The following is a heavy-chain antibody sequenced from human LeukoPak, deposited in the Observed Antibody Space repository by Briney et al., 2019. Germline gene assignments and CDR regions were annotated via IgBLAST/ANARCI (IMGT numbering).Heavy chain of an antibody. CDR3: ARGRICSGGSCYSDWFDP. V-gene: IGHV4-4*07. J-gene: IGHJ5*02. CDR2: IYTSGST. D-gene: IGHD2-15*01. CDR1: GGSISSYY. Sequence: PSETLSLTCTVSGGSISSYYWSWIRQPAGKGLEWIGRIYTSGSTNYNPPLKSRVTMSVDTSKNQFSLKLSSVTAADTAVYYCARGRICSGGSCYSDWFDPWGQGTLVTVSS.